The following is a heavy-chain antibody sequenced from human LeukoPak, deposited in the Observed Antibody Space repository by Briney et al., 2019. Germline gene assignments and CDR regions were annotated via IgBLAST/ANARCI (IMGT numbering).Heavy chain of an antibody. CDR3: AKGIPSSLRFSFDY. J-gene: IGHJ4*02. CDR1: GFTFNNYA. Sequence: GGSLRLSCAASGFTFNNYAMSWVRQAPGKGLEWVSAISGSGGSTYYADSVKGRFTISRDNSKNTLYLQMNSLRAEDTAVYYCAKGIPSSLRFSFDYWGQGTLVTVSS. D-gene: IGHD3-3*01. CDR2: ISGSGGST. V-gene: IGHV3-23*01.